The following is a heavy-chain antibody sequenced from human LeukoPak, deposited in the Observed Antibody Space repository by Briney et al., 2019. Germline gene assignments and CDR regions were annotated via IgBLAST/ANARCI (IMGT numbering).Heavy chain of an antibody. CDR2: IIPILGIA. CDR3: ARAYSGSYSSCGY. V-gene: IGHV1-69*10. D-gene: IGHD1-26*01. Sequence: GASVKVSCKASGGTFSSYAISWVRQAPGQGLEWMGGIIPILGIANYAQKFQGRVTITADKSTSTAYMELSSLRSEDTAVYYCARAYSGSYSSCGYWGQGTLVTVSS. J-gene: IGHJ4*02. CDR1: GGTFSSYA.